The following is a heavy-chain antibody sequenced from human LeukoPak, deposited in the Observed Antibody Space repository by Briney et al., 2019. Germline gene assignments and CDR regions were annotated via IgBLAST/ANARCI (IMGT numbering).Heavy chain of an antibody. J-gene: IGHJ4*02. CDR1: GFTVSSNY. D-gene: IGHD2-15*01. CDR3: AKAVYCSGGSCYSVDY. CDR2: ISGSGGST. Sequence: GGSLRLSCAASGFTVSSNYMSWVRQAPGKGLEWVSAISGSGGSTYYADSVKGRFTISRDNSKNTLYLQMNSLRAEDTAVYYCAKAVYCSGGSCYSVDYWGQGTLVTVSS. V-gene: IGHV3-23*01.